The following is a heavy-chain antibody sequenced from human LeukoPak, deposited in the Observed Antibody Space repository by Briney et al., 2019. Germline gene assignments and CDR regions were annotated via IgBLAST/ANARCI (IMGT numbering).Heavy chain of an antibody. J-gene: IGHJ4*02. D-gene: IGHD3-22*01. CDR1: GYTFTGYY. V-gene: IGHV1-2*02. Sequence: ASVKVSCKASGYTFTGYYMHWVRQAPGQGLEWMGWINPNSGGTNYAQKFQGRVTMTRDTSISTAYMELSRLRSDDTAVYYCTIESSGPYGIDYWGQGTLVTVSS. CDR2: INPNSGGT. CDR3: TIESSGPYGIDY.